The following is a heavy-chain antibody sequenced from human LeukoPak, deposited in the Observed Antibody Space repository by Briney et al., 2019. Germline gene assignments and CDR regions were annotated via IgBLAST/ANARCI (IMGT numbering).Heavy chain of an antibody. J-gene: IGHJ4*02. CDR3: ARDSPRSDTAFGY. Sequence: PSETLSLTCTVSGGSISNFYWSWIRQPPGKGLEWIGYIYYSGSTNYNPSLKSRVTISVDTSKNQFSLKLSSVTAADTAVYYCARDSPRSDTAFGYWGQGTLVTVSS. V-gene: IGHV4-59*01. D-gene: IGHD5-18*01. CDR2: IYYSGST. CDR1: GGSISNFY.